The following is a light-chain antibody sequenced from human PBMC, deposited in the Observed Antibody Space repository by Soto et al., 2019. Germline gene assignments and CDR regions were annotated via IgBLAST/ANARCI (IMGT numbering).Light chain of an antibody. CDR1: QSVSSSY. CDR2: GES. V-gene: IGKV3-20*01. Sequence: EIVLTQSPGTLSLSPGERATLSCRASQSVSSSYLAWYQQKPGQAPRLLIYGESSRATGIPDRFSGSGSGTDFTLTINRREPEDFAVYYCQQYGSSSWTFGHGTKVEIK. J-gene: IGKJ1*01. CDR3: QQYGSSSWT.